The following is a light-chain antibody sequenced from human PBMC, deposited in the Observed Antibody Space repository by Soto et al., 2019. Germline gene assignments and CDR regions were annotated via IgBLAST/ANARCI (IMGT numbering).Light chain of an antibody. CDR1: QSVSSSY. V-gene: IGKV3-20*01. CDR2: GAS. Sequence: IVLTQSPGTLSLSPGERATLSCRASQSVSSSYLAWYQQKPGQAPRLLIYGASSRATGIPDRFSGSGSGTDFTLTISRLEPEDFAVYYCQQFGSSPRGTFGQGTKVEI. J-gene: IGKJ1*01. CDR3: QQFGSSPRGT.